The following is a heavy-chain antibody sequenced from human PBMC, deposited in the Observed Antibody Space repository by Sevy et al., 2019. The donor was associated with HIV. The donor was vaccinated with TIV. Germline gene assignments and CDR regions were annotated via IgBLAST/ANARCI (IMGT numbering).Heavy chain of an antibody. CDR3: AKEGVENYYDSGDYQGAGGDFDY. CDR1: GFTFSNYA. CDR2: ISGSGGST. J-gene: IGHJ4*02. V-gene: IGHV3-23*01. Sequence: GGSLRLSCAASGFTFSNYAMSWVRQAPGKGLEWVSVISGSGGSTYYADSVKGRFTISRDNSKNTLYVQMNSLRAEDTAVYYCAKEGVENYYDSGDYQGAGGDFDYWGQGTLVTVSS. D-gene: IGHD3-22*01.